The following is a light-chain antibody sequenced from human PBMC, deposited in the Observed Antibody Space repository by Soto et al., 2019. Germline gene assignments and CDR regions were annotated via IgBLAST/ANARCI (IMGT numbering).Light chain of an antibody. V-gene: IGKV3-11*01. CDR1: QSVSSY. CDR2: DAS. J-gene: IGKJ1*01. CDR3: QHRSNWPWT. Sequence: EIVLTQSPVTLSLSPGERVTLSCRASQSVSSYLTWYQQQPGQAPRLLIYDASTRVTGIPARFSGSGSGTDFTLTISSLEPEDFAVYYCQHRSNWPWTFGQGTKVEIK.